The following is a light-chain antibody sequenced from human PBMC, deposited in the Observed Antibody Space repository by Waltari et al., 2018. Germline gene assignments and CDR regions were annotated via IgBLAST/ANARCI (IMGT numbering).Light chain of an antibody. CDR2: TDT. CDR1: SSNLGSTM. J-gene: IGLJ3*02. CDR3: ASWDDSLNGLWV. V-gene: IGLV1-44*01. Sequence: QSVLTQPPSASAPPGQGVTISCSGSSSNLGSTMVTWFHQVPGAAPKLLIYTDTQRPSGGPDRFSGAKSGTAASLGISGLQSEDEGDYYCASWDDSLNGLWVFGGGTRLTV.